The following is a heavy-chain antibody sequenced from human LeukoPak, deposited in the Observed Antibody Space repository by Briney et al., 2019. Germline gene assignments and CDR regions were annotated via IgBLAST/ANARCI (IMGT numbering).Heavy chain of an antibody. J-gene: IGHJ3*02. CDR2: ISSSSSTI. CDR3: ARFPSGLLLDASDI. D-gene: IGHD1-26*01. CDR1: GFTFSSYS. Sequence: GGSLRLSCAASGFTFSSYSMNWVRQAPGKGLEWVSYISSSSSTIYYADSVEGRFTISRDNAKNSLYLQMNSLRAEDTAVYYCARFPSGLLLDASDIWGQGTMVTVSS. V-gene: IGHV3-48*04.